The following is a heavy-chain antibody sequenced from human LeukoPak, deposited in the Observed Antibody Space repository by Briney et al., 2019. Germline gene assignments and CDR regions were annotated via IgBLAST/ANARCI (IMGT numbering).Heavy chain of an antibody. CDR3: ARGYAFYGDYVDY. J-gene: IGHJ4*02. V-gene: IGHV3-48*03. CDR2: ISSSVSAI. Sequence: GGSLRLSCAPSGFTFSSHEMNWVRQPPGKGLEWVSYISSSVSAIYYADSVKGRFTISRDNAKNALYLQMNSLTAEDTAVYYCARGYAFYGDYVDYWGQGTLVTVSS. CDR1: GFTFSSHE. D-gene: IGHD3-16*01.